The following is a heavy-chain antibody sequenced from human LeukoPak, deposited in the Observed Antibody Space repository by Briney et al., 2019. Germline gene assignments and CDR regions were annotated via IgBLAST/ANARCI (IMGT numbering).Heavy chain of an antibody. D-gene: IGHD2-2*02. CDR1: GGSISSSSYY. CDR2: IYYSGST. CDR3: ARDIRRGPQYYFDY. V-gene: IGHV4-39*07. Sequence: SETLSLTCTVSGGSISSSSYYWGWIRQPPGKGLEWIGSIYYSGSTYYNPSLKSRVTISVGTSKNQFSLKLSSVTAADTAVYYCARDIRRGPQYYFDYWGQGTLVTVSS. J-gene: IGHJ4*02.